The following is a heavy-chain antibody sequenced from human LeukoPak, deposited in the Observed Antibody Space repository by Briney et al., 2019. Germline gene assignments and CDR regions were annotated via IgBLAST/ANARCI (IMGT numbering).Heavy chain of an antibody. V-gene: IGHV3-23*01. CDR2: ISGSGGST. D-gene: IGHD3-22*01. Sequence: GGSPRLSCAASGFTFSSYGMSWVRQAPGKGLEWVSAISGSGGSTYYADSVKGRFTISRDNSKNTLYLQMNSLRAEDTAVYYCAKGRTYDSSGYYEFGYWGQGTLVTVSS. CDR1: GFTFSSYG. CDR3: AKGRTYDSSGYYEFGY. J-gene: IGHJ4*02.